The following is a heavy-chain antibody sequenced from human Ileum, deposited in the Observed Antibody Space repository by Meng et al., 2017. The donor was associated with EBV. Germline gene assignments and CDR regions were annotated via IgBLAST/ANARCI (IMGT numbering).Heavy chain of an antibody. CDR2: MNPKTGNA. V-gene: IGHV1-8*01. CDR1: VYTFTNYD. J-gene: IGHJ4*02. Sequence: QVQLVAAGAEVKTSGAAVKVSCKASVYTFTNYDISRVPQATGQGLEWMGWMNPKTGNAHYAQKFQGRVSMTRDTSISTDYMGLSSLTSEDTAVYYCVRTLERGDYWGQGTLVTVSS. D-gene: IGHD5-24*01. CDR3: VRTLERGDY.